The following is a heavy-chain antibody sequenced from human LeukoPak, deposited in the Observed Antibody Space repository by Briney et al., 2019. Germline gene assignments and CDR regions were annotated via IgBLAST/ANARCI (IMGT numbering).Heavy chain of an antibody. J-gene: IGHJ4*02. CDR3: AKDLTMIVVVNSPDFDY. Sequence: YPGGSLRLSCAASGFTFSSYAMSWVRQAPGKGLEWVSAISGSGGSTYYADSVKGRFTISRDNPKNTLYLQMNSLRAEDTAVYYCAKDLTMIVVVNSPDFDYWGQGTLDTVSS. CDR1: GFTFSSYA. D-gene: IGHD3-22*01. CDR2: ISGSGGST. V-gene: IGHV3-23*01.